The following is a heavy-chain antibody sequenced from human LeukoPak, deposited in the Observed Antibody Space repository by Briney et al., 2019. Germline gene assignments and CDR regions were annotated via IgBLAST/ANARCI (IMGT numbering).Heavy chain of an antibody. CDR3: ARNPGVTAGRGYYYYMDV. V-gene: IGHV3-7*01. J-gene: IGHJ6*03. Sequence: AGGSLRLSCAASGFSFNNSWMTWVRQAPGKGLQWVANINQDGSEKYFVDSVKGRFTISRDNAKNSLYLHMNSLRAEDTAVYYCARNPGVTAGRGYYYYMDVWGKGTTVTVSS. CDR1: GFSFNNSW. D-gene: IGHD2-2*01. CDR2: INQDGSEK.